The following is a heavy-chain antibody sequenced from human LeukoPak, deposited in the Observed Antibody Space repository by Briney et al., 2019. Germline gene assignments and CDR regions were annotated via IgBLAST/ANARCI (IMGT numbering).Heavy chain of an antibody. Sequence: GGSLRLSCAASGFTFSSYSMNWVRQAPGKGLEWVSYVTSSSSTIYYADSVKGRFTISRDNAKNSLYLQMNSLRAEDTAVYYCARDGYNYDYYYMDVWGKGTTVTVSS. CDR3: ARDGYNYDYYYMDV. CDR1: GFTFSSYS. CDR2: VTSSSSTI. V-gene: IGHV3-48*01. J-gene: IGHJ6*03. D-gene: IGHD5-24*01.